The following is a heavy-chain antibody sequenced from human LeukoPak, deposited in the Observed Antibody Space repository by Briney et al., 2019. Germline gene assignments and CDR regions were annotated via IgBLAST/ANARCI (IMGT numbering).Heavy chain of an antibody. Sequence: YPGGSLRLSCVASGFTFSSYSMNWVRQALGKGLEWVSYISSSSSTIYYADSVKGRFTISRDNAKNSLYLQMNSLRAEDTAVYYCARDGAVLRYFDWLPPVGNFDYWGQGTLVTVSS. CDR2: ISSSSSTI. V-gene: IGHV3-48*01. D-gene: IGHD3-9*01. CDR3: ARDGAVLRYFDWLPPVGNFDY. J-gene: IGHJ4*02. CDR1: GFTFSSYS.